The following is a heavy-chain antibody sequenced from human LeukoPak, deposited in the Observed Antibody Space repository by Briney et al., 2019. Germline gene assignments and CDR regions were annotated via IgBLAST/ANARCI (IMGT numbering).Heavy chain of an antibody. CDR1: GGTFSSYA. CDR3: ARSPLLEWSYYYYMDV. Sequence: SVKVSCKASGGTFSSYAISWVRQAPGQGLEWMGGIIPIFGTANYAQKFQGRVTITTDESTSTAYMELSSLRSEDTAVYYCARSPLLEWSYYYYMDVWGKGTTVTVSS. D-gene: IGHD3-3*01. J-gene: IGHJ6*03. CDR2: IIPIFGTA. V-gene: IGHV1-69*05.